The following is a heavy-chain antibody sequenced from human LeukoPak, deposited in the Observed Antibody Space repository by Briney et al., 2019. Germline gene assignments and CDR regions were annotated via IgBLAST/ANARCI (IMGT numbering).Heavy chain of an antibody. J-gene: IGHJ4*02. D-gene: IGHD5-18*01. CDR2: IYYSGST. CDR1: GGSISSYY. V-gene: IGHV4-59*06. CDR3: ARVDTAMGVFDY. Sequence: SETLSLTCTVSGGSISSYYWSWIRQHPGKGLEWIGYIYYSGSTYYNPSLKSRATISVDTSKNQFSLKLSSVTAADTAVYSCARVDTAMGVFDYWGQGTLVTVSS.